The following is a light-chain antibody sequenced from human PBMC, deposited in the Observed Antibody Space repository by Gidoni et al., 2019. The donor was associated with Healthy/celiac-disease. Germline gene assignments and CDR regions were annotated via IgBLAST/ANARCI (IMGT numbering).Light chain of an antibody. CDR3: QQSYSTPET. CDR2: AAS. J-gene: IGKJ1*01. Sequence: DIQMTQSPSSLSASVGDRVTITCRASQSISSYLNWYQQKPGKAPKLLIYAASSLQSGVASRFSGSGSGTDFTLPISSLQPEDVATYYCQQSYSTPETFGQGTKVEIK. CDR1: QSISSY. V-gene: IGKV1-39*01.